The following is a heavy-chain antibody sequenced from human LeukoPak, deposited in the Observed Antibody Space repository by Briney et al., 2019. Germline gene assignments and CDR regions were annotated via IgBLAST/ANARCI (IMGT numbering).Heavy chain of an antibody. D-gene: IGHD3-3*01. Sequence: ASVKVSCKASGYTFTSYGISWVRQAPGQGLEWMGWISAYNGNTNYAQKLQGRVTITTDTSTSTAYMELRSLRSDDTAVYYCATAYYDFWSGYYSMDYWGQGTLVTVSS. V-gene: IGHV1-18*01. CDR1: GYTFTSYG. CDR2: ISAYNGNT. CDR3: ATAYYDFWSGYYSMDY. J-gene: IGHJ4*02.